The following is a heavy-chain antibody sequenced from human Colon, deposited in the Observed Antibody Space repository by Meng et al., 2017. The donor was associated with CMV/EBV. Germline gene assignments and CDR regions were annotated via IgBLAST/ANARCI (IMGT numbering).Heavy chain of an antibody. CDR2: KGSEGSEK. Sequence: GKGKRWEKRKGSEGSEKKKEEKEKGRKNISREKAKNTVYLQMNSLRDEDTAMYYCTRDLPRRLEEYFDLWGQGTLVTVSS. V-gene: IGHV3-74*01. D-gene: IGHD1-1*01. CDR3: TRDLPRRLEEYFDL. J-gene: IGHJ4*02.